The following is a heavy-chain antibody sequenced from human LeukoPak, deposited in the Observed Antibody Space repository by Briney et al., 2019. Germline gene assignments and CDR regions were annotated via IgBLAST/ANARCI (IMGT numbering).Heavy chain of an antibody. CDR1: GGSISTYY. D-gene: IGHD3-10*01. J-gene: IGHJ4*02. Sequence: PSETLSLXCTVSGGSISTYYWSWIRQPPGKGLEWIGYIYYTGSTEHNPSLKSRVTLSVDTSKNQFSLRLNSVTAADTAVYYCARSYGSGNYFDYWGQGTLVTVSS. CDR2: IYYTGST. V-gene: IGHV4-59*01. CDR3: ARSYGSGNYFDY.